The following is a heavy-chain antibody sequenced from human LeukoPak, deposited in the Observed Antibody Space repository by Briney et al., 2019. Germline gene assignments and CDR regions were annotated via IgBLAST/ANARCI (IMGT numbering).Heavy chain of an antibody. CDR1: GFTFSSYS. D-gene: IGHD2-15*01. Sequence: GGSLRLSCAASGFTFSSYSMKWVRQAPGKGLEWVSSISSSSSYIYYADSVKGRFTISRDNAKNSLYLQMNSLRAEDTAVYYCARVGYCSGGSCYYYYGMDVWGQGTTVTVSS. V-gene: IGHV3-21*01. J-gene: IGHJ6*02. CDR2: ISSSSSYI. CDR3: ARVGYCSGGSCYYYYGMDV.